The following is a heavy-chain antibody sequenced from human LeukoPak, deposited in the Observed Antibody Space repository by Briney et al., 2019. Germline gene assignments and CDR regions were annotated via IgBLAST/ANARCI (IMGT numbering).Heavy chain of an antibody. J-gene: IGHJ3*02. CDR2: INPNSGGT. CDR1: GYTFTSYG. Sequence: ASVKVSCKASGYTFTSYGISWVRQAPGQGLEWMGWINPNSGGTNYAQKFQGRVTMTRDTSISTAYMELSRLRSDDTAVYYCARALHSNDAFDIWGQGTMVTVSS. D-gene: IGHD6-13*01. V-gene: IGHV1-2*02. CDR3: ARALHSNDAFDI.